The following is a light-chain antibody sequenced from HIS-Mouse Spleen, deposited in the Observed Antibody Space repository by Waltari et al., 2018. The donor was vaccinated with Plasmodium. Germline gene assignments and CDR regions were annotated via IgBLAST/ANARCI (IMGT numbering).Light chain of an antibody. CDR3: CSYAGSYTWV. CDR2: EVS. Sequence: QSALTQPRYVSGSPGQSVTIPCTGTSMDVGGYNSVSWYQQHPGTAPKLRIYEVSKRPSGVPVRFSGSKSGNTASLTISGLQAEDEADYYCCSYAGSYTWVFGGGTKLTVL. V-gene: IGLV2-11*01. CDR1: SMDVGGYNS. J-gene: IGLJ3*02.